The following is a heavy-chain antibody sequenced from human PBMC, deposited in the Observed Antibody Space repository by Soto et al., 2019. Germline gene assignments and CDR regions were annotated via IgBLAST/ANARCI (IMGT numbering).Heavy chain of an antibody. J-gene: IGHJ6*02. CDR2: ISYDGSNK. CDR3: ARDGKDGMDV. V-gene: IGHV3-30-3*01. CDR1: GFTFSSYA. Sequence: QVQLVESGGGVVQPGRSLRLSCAASGFTFSSYAMHWVRQAPGKGLEWVAVISYDGSNKYYADSVKGRFTISRDNSKNTLYLQINSLRAEDTAVYYCARDGKDGMDVWGQGTTVTVSS.